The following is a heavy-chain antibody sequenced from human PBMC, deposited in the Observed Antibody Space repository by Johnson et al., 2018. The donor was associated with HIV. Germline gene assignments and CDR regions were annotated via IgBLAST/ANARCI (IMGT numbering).Heavy chain of an antibody. CDR3: ARGGYYYDCDGAFDF. V-gene: IGHV3-30*03. Sequence: QEQLVESGGGLVQPGGSLRLSCAASGFTFSSYGMHWVRQAPGKGLEWVAVISYDGGNKYYADSVKGRFTISRDNSENTLYRQMGSLRAEDMAVYYCARGGYYYDCDGAFDFWGQGTIVTVSS. D-gene: IGHD3-22*01. CDR1: GFTFSSYG. CDR2: ISYDGGNK. J-gene: IGHJ3*01.